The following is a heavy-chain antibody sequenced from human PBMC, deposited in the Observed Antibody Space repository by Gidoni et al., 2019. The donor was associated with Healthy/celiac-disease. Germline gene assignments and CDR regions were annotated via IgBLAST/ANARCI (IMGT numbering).Heavy chain of an antibody. J-gene: IGHJ4*02. Sequence: QAQLVQSGAEVKKPGAPVQVACKASGYTFTGYYMHWARQAPGQGLEWMGWINPNSGGTKYAQKFQGRVTMTRDTSISTAYMELSRLRSDDTAVYYCARGEAEAGTLCRYWGQGTLVTVSS. CDR1: GYTFTGYY. CDR2: INPNSGGT. V-gene: IGHV1-2*02. CDR3: ARGEAEAGTLCRY. D-gene: IGHD6-19*01.